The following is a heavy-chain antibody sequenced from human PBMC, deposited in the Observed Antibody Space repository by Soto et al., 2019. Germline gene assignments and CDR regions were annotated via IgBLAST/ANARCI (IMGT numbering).Heavy chain of an antibody. CDR2: IYYSGST. D-gene: IGHD6-19*01. CDR3: ARHRGGQWLTPNWFDP. V-gene: IGHV4-39*01. CDR1: GGSISSSSYY. J-gene: IGHJ5*02. Sequence: SETLSLTCTVSGGSISSSSYYWGWIRQPPGKGLEWIGSIYYSGSTYYNPSLKSRVTISVDTSKNQFSLKLSSVTAADTAVYYCARHRGGQWLTPNWFDPWGQGTLVTVSS.